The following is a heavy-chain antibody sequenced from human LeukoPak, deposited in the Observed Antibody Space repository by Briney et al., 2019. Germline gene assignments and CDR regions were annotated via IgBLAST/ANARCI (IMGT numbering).Heavy chain of an antibody. J-gene: IGHJ5*02. D-gene: IGHD3-10*01. CDR2: IYYSGST. CDR3: AIVLRAGWFDP. Sequence: PSETLSLTCTVSGGSISSSSYYWGWIRQPPGKGLEWIGNIYYSGSTYYNPSLKSRLTMSVDTSKNQFSLRLSSVTAADTAVYYCAIVLRAGWFDPWGQGTLVTVSS. CDR1: GGSISSSSYY. V-gene: IGHV4-39*01.